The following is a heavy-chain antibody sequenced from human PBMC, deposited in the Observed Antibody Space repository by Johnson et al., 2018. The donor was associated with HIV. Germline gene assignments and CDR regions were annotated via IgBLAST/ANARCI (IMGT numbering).Heavy chain of an antibody. Sequence: QVQLVESGGGLVQPGGSLRLSCAASGFTFSDYYMSWIRQAPGKGLEWVSYISRSGSIIYSADSMQGRFTNSRDNAKNSLYLQMNSLRAEDTALYYCARSKDCSGGSCPDGFDIWGQGTMVIVSS. D-gene: IGHD2-15*01. CDR2: ISRSGSII. V-gene: IGHV3-11*04. CDR1: GFTFSDYY. CDR3: ARSKDCSGGSCPDGFDI. J-gene: IGHJ3*02.